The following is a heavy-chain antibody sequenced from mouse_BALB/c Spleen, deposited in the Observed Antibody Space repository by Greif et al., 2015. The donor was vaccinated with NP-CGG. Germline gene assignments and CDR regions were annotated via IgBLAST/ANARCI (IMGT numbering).Heavy chain of an antibody. Sequence: EVQLQQSGPELVKPGASVKISCKASGYTFTDYNMHWVKQSHGKSLEWIGYIYPYNGGTGYNQKFKSKATLTVDNSSSTAYMELRSLTSEDSAVYYCARGGYDYEDWFAYWGQGTLVTVSA. D-gene: IGHD2-4*01. CDR1: GYTFTDYN. V-gene: IGHV1S29*02. CDR2: IYPYNGGT. J-gene: IGHJ3*01. CDR3: ARGGYDYEDWFAY.